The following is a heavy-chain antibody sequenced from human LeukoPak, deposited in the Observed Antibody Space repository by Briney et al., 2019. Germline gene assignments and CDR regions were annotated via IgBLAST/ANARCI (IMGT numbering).Heavy chain of an antibody. V-gene: IGHV3-53*01. Sequence: PGGALRLSCAASGFTISSNYMSSVRHAPGKGLEWVSVIYSGGSTYYADSVKGRFTISRDNSKNTLYLQMNSLRAEDTAVYYCARSPVVAATSAPNWFDPWGQGTLVTVSS. CDR1: GFTISSNY. CDR3: ARSPVVAATSAPNWFDP. CDR2: IYSGGST. D-gene: IGHD2-15*01. J-gene: IGHJ5*02.